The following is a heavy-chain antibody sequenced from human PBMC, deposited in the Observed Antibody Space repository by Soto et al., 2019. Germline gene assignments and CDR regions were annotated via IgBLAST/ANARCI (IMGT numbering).Heavy chain of an antibody. CDR1: GFTFSNYD. CDR3: AKRPLTAAGFDY. Sequence: EVQLLASGGGLVQPGGSLRLSCAASGFTFSNYDMTWVRQAPGKGLEWVSVITGSGGGTYFVDSVKGRFTISRDNSKNTVYLQMNSLRAEDTAVYYCAKRPLTAAGFDYWGQGTLVTVSS. V-gene: IGHV3-23*01. CDR2: ITGSGGGT. J-gene: IGHJ4*02. D-gene: IGHD6-13*01.